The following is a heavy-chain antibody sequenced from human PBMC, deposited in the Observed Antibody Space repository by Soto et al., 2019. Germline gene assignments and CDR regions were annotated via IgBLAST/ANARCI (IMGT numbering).Heavy chain of an antibody. CDR3: TTDQPNYYG. J-gene: IGHJ4*02. CDR1: SVSNAW. V-gene: IGHV3-15*07. Sequence: SVSNAWMNWVRQAPGKGLEWVGRIKSKTDGGTTDYAALVKGRFTISRDDSKNTLYLQMNSLKTEDTAVYYCTTDQPNYYGRGQGTLVTVSS. D-gene: IGHD3-10*01. CDR2: IKSKTDGGTT.